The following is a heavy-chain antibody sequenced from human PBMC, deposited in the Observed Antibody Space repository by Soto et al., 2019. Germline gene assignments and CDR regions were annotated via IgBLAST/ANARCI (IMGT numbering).Heavy chain of an antibody. Sequence: QVQLVQSGAEVKKPGSSVKVSCKASGGTFSSYAISWVRQAPGQGLEWMGGIIPIFGTANYAQKFQGRVTITADESAGAGYVELSSLRSEDTAVYYCARGGYGDYDDFDYWGQGTLVTVSS. J-gene: IGHJ4*02. CDR2: IIPIFGTA. CDR3: ARGGYGDYDDFDY. V-gene: IGHV1-69*12. D-gene: IGHD4-17*01. CDR1: GGTFSSYA.